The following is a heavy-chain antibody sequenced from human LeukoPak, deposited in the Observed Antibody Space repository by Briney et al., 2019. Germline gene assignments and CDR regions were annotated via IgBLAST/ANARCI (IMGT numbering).Heavy chain of an antibody. CDR2: IYYSGST. CDR3: ARGPPSDY. J-gene: IGHJ4*02. Sequence: SETLSLTCTVSGGSISSSSYYWGWIRQPPGKGLGWIGSIYYSGSTYYNPSLKSRVTISVDTSKNQFSLKLSSVTAADTAVYYCARGPPSDYWGQGTLVTVSS. CDR1: GGSISSSSYY. V-gene: IGHV4-39*01.